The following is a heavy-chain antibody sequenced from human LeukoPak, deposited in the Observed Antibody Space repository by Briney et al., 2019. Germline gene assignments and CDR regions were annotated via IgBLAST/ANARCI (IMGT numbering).Heavy chain of an antibody. CDR2: INPNSGGT. V-gene: IGHV1-2*02. J-gene: IGHJ4*02. D-gene: IGHD2-21*01. Sequence: RASVKVSCKASGYTFTGYYMHWVRQAPGQGLEWMGWINPNSGGTNYAQKFQGRVTMTRDTSISTAYMELSRLRSDDTAVYYCARVSGRTGDGRFDYWGQGTLVTVSS. CDR1: GYTFTGYY. CDR3: ARVSGRTGDGRFDY.